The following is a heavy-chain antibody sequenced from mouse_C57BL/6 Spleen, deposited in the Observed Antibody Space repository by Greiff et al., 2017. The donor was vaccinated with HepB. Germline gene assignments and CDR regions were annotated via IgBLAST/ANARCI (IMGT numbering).Heavy chain of an antibody. Sequence: EVKVVESGGGLVQPGGSLSLSCAASGFTFTDYYMSWVRQPPGKALEWLGFIRNKANGYTTEYSASVKGRITISRDNSQSILYLQMNALRAEDSATYYCARSITTVVATYYFDYWGQGTTLTVSS. V-gene: IGHV7-3*01. CDR1: GFTFTDYY. J-gene: IGHJ2*01. D-gene: IGHD1-1*01. CDR3: ARSITTVVATYYFDY. CDR2: IRNKANGYTT.